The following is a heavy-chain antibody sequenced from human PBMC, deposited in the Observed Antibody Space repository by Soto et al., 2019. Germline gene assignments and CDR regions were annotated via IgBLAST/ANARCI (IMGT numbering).Heavy chain of an antibody. D-gene: IGHD1-1*01. CDR2: ILPIFGTS. V-gene: IGHV1-69*01. J-gene: IGHJ6*02. CDR1: GGTLSNYA. CDR3: ARGVWTGFYGMDV. Sequence: QVQLVQSGAAVKKPGSSVKVSCKASGGTLSNYALSWVRQAPGQGLEWVGGILPIFGTSNYAQKFQGRLTATADEATRTAYTELSSLTSEDTAVYYCARGVWTGFYGMDVWGQGTTVTVSS.